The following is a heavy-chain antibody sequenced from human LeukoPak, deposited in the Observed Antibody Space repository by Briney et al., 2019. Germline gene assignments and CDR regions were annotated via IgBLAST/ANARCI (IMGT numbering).Heavy chain of an antibody. CDR1: DGSFSGYY. Sequence: SETLSLTCAVYDGSFSGYYWSWIRQPPGKGLEWIGYIYYSGSTNYNPSLKSRVTISVDTSKNQFSLKLSSVTAADTAVYYCARPSGGDAFDIWGQGTMVTVSS. CDR2: IYYSGST. D-gene: IGHD3-16*01. J-gene: IGHJ3*02. CDR3: ARPSGGDAFDI. V-gene: IGHV4-59*01.